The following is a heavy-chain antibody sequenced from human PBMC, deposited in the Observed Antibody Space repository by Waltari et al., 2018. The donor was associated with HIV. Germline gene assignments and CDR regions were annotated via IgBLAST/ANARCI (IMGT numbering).Heavy chain of an antibody. D-gene: IGHD1-26*01. J-gene: IGHJ4*02. CDR3: TRHVEPREDSQTEY. Sequence: EVRLVESGGGLVQHGGSLILSCAASGFPFSDSAMHWVRQASGKGLEWIGLIKSKANSFATRYDASVKGRFAVSRDDSKNTAYLQMDSLKTEDTAIYYCTRHVEPREDSQTEYWGQGTLVTVSS. CDR1: GFPFSDSA. CDR2: IKSKANSFAT. V-gene: IGHV3-73*01.